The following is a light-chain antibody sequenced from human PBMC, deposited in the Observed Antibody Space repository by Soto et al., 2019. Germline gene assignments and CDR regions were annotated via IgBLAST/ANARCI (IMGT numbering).Light chain of an antibody. V-gene: IGLV2-14*01. J-gene: IGLJ1*01. CDR1: SSDIGGHNY. CDR3: SSFKSSILYV. Sequence: QSVLTQPASVSGSLGQSITISCTGTSSDIGGHNYVSWYQQHPGKAPKLLLYEVTTRPSGVSNRFSGSKSGNTASLTISGLHPEDEADYYCSSFKSSILYVFGSGTKVTVL. CDR2: EVT.